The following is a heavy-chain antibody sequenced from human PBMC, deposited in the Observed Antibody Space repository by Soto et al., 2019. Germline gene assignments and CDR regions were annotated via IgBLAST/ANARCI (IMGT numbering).Heavy chain of an antibody. CDR3: AVGASGSYYVFDY. Sequence: SETLSLTCAVSGGSISSSNWWSWVRQPPGKGLEWIGEIYHSGSTNYNPSLKSRVTISVDKSKNQFSLKLSSVTAADTAVYYWAVGASGSYYVFDYWGQGTRVTVAS. CDR1: GGSISSSNW. V-gene: IGHV4-4*02. D-gene: IGHD3-22*01. J-gene: IGHJ4*02. CDR2: IYHSGST.